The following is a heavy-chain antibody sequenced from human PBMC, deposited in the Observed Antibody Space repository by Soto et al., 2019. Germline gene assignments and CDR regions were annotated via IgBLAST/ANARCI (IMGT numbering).Heavy chain of an antibody. D-gene: IGHD1-1*01. CDR3: ARGYFFDY. V-gene: IGHV5-51*01. J-gene: IGHJ4*02. CDR2: IYPGDSDT. CDR1: EYSFTTYW. Sequence: GESLKISCKGSEYSFTTYWIAWVRQMPGKGLEWMGIIYPGDSDTRYSPSFQGQVTISADESISTSYLQWSSLRASDTAMYYCARGYFFDYWGQGTLVTVSS.